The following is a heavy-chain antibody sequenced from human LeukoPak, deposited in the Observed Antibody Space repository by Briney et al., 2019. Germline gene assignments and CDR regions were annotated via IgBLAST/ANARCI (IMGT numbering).Heavy chain of an antibody. Sequence: SETLSLTCAVYGGSFSGHYWTWIRQPPGKGLEWIGEINHSGSTNYNPSLKSRVTISVDTSKNQFSLKVSSVTAADTAVYYCARVTGYMIEDYFDYWGQGTLVTVSS. J-gene: IGHJ4*02. CDR1: GGSFSGHY. CDR3: ARVTGYMIEDYFDY. CDR2: INHSGST. V-gene: IGHV4-34*01. D-gene: IGHD3-22*01.